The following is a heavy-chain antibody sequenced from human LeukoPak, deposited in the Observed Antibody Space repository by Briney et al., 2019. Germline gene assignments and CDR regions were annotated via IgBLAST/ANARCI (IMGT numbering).Heavy chain of an antibody. Sequence: GGSLRLSCSASGFTFSTYAMHWVRQAPGKGLEWVAVISYDGSNKYYADSVKGRFTISRDNSKNTVYLQMHSLGTEDTAMYYCARDSTILRGVIGYFDHWGQGTLVTVSS. V-gene: IGHV3-30-3*01. D-gene: IGHD3-10*01. J-gene: IGHJ4*02. CDR3: ARDSTILRGVIGYFDH. CDR2: ISYDGSNK. CDR1: GFTFSTYA.